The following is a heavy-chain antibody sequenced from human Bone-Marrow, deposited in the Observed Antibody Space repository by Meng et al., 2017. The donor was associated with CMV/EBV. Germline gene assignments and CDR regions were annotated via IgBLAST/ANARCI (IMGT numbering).Heavy chain of an antibody. V-gene: IGHV3-30-3*02. J-gene: IGHJ4*02. CDR2: ISYDGSNK. D-gene: IGHD1-26*01. CDR1: GFTFSSYA. CDR3: AKPILTRLSGSYGLGY. Sequence: GGSLRPSCAASGFTFSSYAMHWVRQAPGKGLEWVAVISYDGSNKYYADSVKGRFTISRDNSKNTLYLQMNSLRAEDTAVYYCAKPILTRLSGSYGLGYWGQGTLVTVSS.